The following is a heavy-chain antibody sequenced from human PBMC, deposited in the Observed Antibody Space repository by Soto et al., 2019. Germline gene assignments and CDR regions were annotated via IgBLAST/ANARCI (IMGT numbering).Heavy chain of an antibody. CDR2: IIPIFGTA. CDR3: ARILGYCSSTNCHIYYGMDV. J-gene: IGHJ6*02. Sequence: SVKVSCKASGGTFSSYAISWVRQAPGPGLEWMGGIIPIFGTANYAQKFQGRVTITADESTSTAYMELSSVTAADTAVYYCARILGYCSSTNCHIYYGMDVWGQGTTVTVSS. CDR1: GGTFSSYA. V-gene: IGHV1-69*13. D-gene: IGHD2-2*01.